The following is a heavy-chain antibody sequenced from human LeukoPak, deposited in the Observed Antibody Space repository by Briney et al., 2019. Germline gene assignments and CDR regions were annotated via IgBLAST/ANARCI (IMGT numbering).Heavy chain of an antibody. J-gene: IGHJ6*02. D-gene: IGHD1-26*01. V-gene: IGHV1-2*02. CDR2: INPNSGGT. CDR1: GYTFTGYY. Sequence: GASVKVSCKASGYTFTGYYMHWVRQAPGQGLEWMGWINPNSGGTNYAQKFQGRVTMTRDTSISTAYMELSRLSTDDTAVYYCARDSELPYYYYYGMDVWGQGTTVTVSS. CDR3: ARDSELPYYYYYGMDV.